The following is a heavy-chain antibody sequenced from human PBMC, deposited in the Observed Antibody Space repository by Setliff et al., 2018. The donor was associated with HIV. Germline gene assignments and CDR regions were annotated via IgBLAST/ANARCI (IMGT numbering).Heavy chain of an antibody. CDR3: ARHKVISKLGGLIQDYFYYGLDA. J-gene: IGHJ6*02. V-gene: IGHV4-38-2*01. CDR2: IYARGST. D-gene: IGHD3-16*01. Sequence: SETLSLTCAVSGYAISSGYYWGWIRRPPGKGLEWIGSIYARGSTYYNPSLKSRATITVATSKKQFSLKLNSVTAADTALYFCARHKVISKLGGLIQDYFYYGLDAWGQGTTVTVSS. CDR1: GYAISSGYY.